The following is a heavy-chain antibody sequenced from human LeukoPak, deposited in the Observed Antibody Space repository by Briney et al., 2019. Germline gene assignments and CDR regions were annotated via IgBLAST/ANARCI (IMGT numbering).Heavy chain of an antibody. J-gene: IGHJ4*02. CDR3: AKDPAAGRKRGHIDY. Sequence: GSLRLSCAASGFTFSSYCMHWVRQAPGKGLEWVAVISYDGSNKYYADSVKGRFTISRDNSKNTLYLQMNSLRAEDTAVYYCAKDPAAGRKRGHIDYWGQGTLVTVSS. CDR2: ISYDGSNK. V-gene: IGHV3-30*18. CDR1: GFTFSSYC. D-gene: IGHD6-13*01.